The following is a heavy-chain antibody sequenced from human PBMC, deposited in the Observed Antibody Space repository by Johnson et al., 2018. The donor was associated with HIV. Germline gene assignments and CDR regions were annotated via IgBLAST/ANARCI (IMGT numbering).Heavy chain of an antibody. V-gene: IGHV3-72*01. D-gene: IGHD3-16*01. J-gene: IGHJ3*02. Sequence: QLVESGGGLVQPGGSLRLSCATSGFTFSDHYMDWVRQAPGKGLEWVGRTRNKANSYTTEYAASVKGRFTISRDDSKNSLYLQMNSLKTEDTAVYYCARTHIGGPDDAFDIWGQGTMVTVSS. CDR2: TRNKANSYTT. CDR3: ARTHIGGPDDAFDI. CDR1: GFTFSDHY.